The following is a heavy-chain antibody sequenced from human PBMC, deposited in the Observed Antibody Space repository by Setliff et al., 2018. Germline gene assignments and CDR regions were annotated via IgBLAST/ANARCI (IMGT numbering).Heavy chain of an antibody. CDR3: AREQWLDPPGYYYMDV. V-gene: IGHV4-61*08. CDR1: GGSISSGDYY. J-gene: IGHJ6*03. Sequence: SETLSLTCTVSGGSISSGDYYWSWVRQPPGKGLEWIGYIYYSGSTNYNPSLKSRVTMSVDTSKSQVSLKLNSVTAADMAVYYCAREQWLDPPGYYYMDVWAKGTTVTVSS. D-gene: IGHD6-19*01. CDR2: IYYSGST.